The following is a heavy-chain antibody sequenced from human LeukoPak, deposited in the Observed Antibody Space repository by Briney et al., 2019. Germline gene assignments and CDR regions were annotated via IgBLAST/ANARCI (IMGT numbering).Heavy chain of an antibody. J-gene: IGHJ4*02. D-gene: IGHD3-10*01. Sequence: PGGSLRLSCAASGFTFSSYSMNWVRQAPGKGLEWVSSISSSSSYIYYADSVKGRFTISRDNAKNSLYLQMNSLRAEDTAVYYFARVGSYYYGSGGGFDYWGQGTLVTVSS. V-gene: IGHV3-21*01. CDR1: GFTFSSYS. CDR3: ARVGSYYYGSGGGFDY. CDR2: ISSSSSYI.